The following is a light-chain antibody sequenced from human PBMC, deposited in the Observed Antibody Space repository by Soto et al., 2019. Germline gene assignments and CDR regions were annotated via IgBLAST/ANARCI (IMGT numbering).Light chain of an antibody. Sequence: QSVLTQPASVSGSPGQSITISCTGTSSDFGRYNLVSWYQQYPGKAPKLMIYEGSERPSGVSNRFSGSKSGNTASLTISGLQADDEADYYCQSYDSSLSGAVFGGGTKLTVL. V-gene: IGLV2-14*02. CDR2: EGS. CDR1: SSDFGRYNL. J-gene: IGLJ2*01. CDR3: QSYDSSLSGAV.